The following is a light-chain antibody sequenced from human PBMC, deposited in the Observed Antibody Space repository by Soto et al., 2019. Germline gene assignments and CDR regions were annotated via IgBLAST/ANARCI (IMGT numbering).Light chain of an antibody. CDR2: SAS. J-gene: IGKJ5*01. Sequence: EIVLTQSPGTLSLSPGERVTISCRASQSLSGSWLAWYQQKPGQAPRFLIYSASNRAAGIPDRFSGGGSGTDFALTINRLEPEDFAVYYCQQYGTSLITFGQGTRLEIK. CDR1: QSLSGSW. V-gene: IGKV3-20*01. CDR3: QQYGTSLIT.